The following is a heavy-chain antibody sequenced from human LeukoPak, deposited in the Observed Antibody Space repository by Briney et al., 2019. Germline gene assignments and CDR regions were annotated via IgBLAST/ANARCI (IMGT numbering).Heavy chain of an antibody. J-gene: IGHJ4*02. V-gene: IGHV4-59*01. CDR3: ARVLRPMASQYYFDY. CDR2: IYYSGST. CDR1: GASINTYY. D-gene: IGHD3-10*01. Sequence: SETLSLTCTVSGASINTYYWSWIRQPPGKGLEWIGYIYYSGSTSYNPSLKTRVTISIDTSKNQFSLKLSSVTAADTAVYYCARVLRPMASQYYFDYWGQGTLVTVSS.